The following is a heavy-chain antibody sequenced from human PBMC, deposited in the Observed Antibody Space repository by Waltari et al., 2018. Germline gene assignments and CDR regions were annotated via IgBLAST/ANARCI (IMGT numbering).Heavy chain of an antibody. Sequence: QVQLVQSGAEVKKPGSSVKVSCKSSGGTFSSYAISWVRQAPGQGLEWMGRNIPILGTANYAQKFQGRGTITADESTSTAYMELSSLRSEDTAVYYCARGGYCSGSYYNEPIFDYWGQGTLVTVSS. CDR3: ARGGYCSGSYYNEPIFDY. D-gene: IGHD3-10*01. J-gene: IGHJ4*02. CDR2: NIPILGTA. CDR1: GGTFSSYA. V-gene: IGHV1-69*15.